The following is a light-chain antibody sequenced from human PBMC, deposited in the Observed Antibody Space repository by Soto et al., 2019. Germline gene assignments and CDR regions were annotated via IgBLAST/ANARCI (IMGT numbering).Light chain of an antibody. Sequence: DIQMTQSPSSLSASVGDRVTITCRASQSISRYLNWYQQKPGKAPVLIVFAASTLHRGFPSRFSGRGSGTEFTLTISGQQPEDLATYHCQQTCTSPQTFGQGTRVDIK. J-gene: IGKJ1*01. CDR1: QSISRY. CDR2: AAS. CDR3: QQTCTSPQT. V-gene: IGKV1-39*01.